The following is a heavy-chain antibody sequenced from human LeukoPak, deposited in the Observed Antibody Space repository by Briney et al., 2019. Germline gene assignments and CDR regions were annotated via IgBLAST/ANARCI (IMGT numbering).Heavy chain of an antibody. J-gene: IGHJ6*02. CDR1: GFTFDDYA. CDR3: AGVYYYGMDV. CDR2: ISWNSGSI. Sequence: GGSLRLSCAASGFTFDDYAMHWVRQAPGKGLEWVSGISWNSGSIGYADSVKGRFTISRDNAKNSLYLQMNSLRAEDTALYYCAGVYYYGMDVWGQGTTVTVSS. V-gene: IGHV3-9*01.